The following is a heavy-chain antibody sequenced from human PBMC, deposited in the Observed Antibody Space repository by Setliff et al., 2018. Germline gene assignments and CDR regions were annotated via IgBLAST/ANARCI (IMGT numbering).Heavy chain of an antibody. CDR3: AKFGTIFPY. CDR2: IRSKATNYAT. V-gene: IGHV3-73*01. D-gene: IGHD3-10*01. Sequence: PGESLKISCAASGFTFSDSAIHWVRQASGKGPEWVGRIRSKATNYATVYVESVKGRFTMSRDDSKNTAYLQMNGLKTEDTAVYYCAKFGTIFPYWGQGTQVTVSS. J-gene: IGHJ4*02. CDR1: GFTFSDSA.